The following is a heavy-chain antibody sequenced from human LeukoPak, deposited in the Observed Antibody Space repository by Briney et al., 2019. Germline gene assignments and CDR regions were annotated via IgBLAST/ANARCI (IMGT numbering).Heavy chain of an antibody. V-gene: IGHV4-39*07. CDR1: SGSISTSNYY. Sequence: SETLSLTCTVSSGSISTSNYYWGWVRQPPGKALEWIGNIFYSGSTNYNPSLKSRVTISVDTSKNQFSLKLSSVTAADTAVYYCAMAARFSDDAFDIWGQGTMVTVSS. J-gene: IGHJ3*02. CDR2: IFYSGST. D-gene: IGHD6-6*01. CDR3: AMAARFSDDAFDI.